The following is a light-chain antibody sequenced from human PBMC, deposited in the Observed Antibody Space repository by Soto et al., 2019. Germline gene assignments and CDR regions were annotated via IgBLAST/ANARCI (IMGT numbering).Light chain of an antibody. Sequence: DIQMTQSPSSLSASVGDRVTITCRESQSIINSLHWYQYTLGKAPKLLIYGASTLQSEVPSRFSGSGSGTHFSLTINSMQPEDFATYNRQHSYSVHVTFGRGTKVDV. CDR3: QHSYSVHVT. CDR1: QSIINS. V-gene: IGKV1-39*01. J-gene: IGKJ3*01. CDR2: GAS.